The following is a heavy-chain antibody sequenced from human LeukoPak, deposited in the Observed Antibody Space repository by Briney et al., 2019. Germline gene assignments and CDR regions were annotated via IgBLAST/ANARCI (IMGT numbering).Heavy chain of an antibody. CDR3: ATSDIVVVPAAMPDY. CDR1: GGTFSSYA. J-gene: IGHJ4*02. V-gene: IGHV1-69*06. Sequence: ASVKVSCKASGGTFSSYAISWVRQAPGQGLEWMGGIIPIFGTANYAQKFQGRVTITADKSTSTAYMELSSLRSEDTAVYYCATSDIVVVPAAMPDYWGQGTLVTVSS. CDR2: IIPIFGTA. D-gene: IGHD2-2*01.